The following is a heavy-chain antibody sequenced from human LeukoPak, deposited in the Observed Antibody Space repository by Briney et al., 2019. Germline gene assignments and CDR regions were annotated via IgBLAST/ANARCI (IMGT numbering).Heavy chain of an antibody. CDR1: GFTFSSYW. CDR3: ARDPREEQWLVP. Sequence: PGGSLRLSCAASGFTFSSYWMHWVRQAPGKGLVWVSRINSDGSSTSYADSVKGGFTISRDNAKNTLYLQMNSLRAEDTVVYYCARDPREEQWLVPWGQGTLVTVSS. D-gene: IGHD6-19*01. CDR2: INSDGSST. J-gene: IGHJ4*02. V-gene: IGHV3-74*01.